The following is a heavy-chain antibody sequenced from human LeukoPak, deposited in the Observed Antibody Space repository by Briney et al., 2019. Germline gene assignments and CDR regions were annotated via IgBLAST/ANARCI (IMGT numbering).Heavy chain of an antibody. V-gene: IGHV3-9*01. J-gene: IGHJ4*02. CDR3: AKGPDFDY. Sequence: PGGSLRLSCAASGFTFDDYAMHWVRHAPGKGLEWVSGITWNSGTIAYAASVRGRFTISRDNAKNSLYLQMNSLRAEDTAFYYCAKGPDFDYWGQGTLVTVSS. CDR1: GFTFDDYA. CDR2: ITWNSGTI.